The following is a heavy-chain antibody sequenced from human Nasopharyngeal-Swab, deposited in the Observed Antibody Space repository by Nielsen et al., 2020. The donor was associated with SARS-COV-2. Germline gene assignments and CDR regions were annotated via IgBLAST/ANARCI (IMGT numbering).Heavy chain of an antibody. J-gene: IGHJ4*02. Sequence: GGSLRLSCAASGFTFSNYNMNWVRQAPGKGLEWVSGIRAGDLRTDYSDSTRGRFIVSRDNSKNTLYLQMNSLRAEDTAIYYCAKYHDADGYYSGYFDSWGQGALVTVSS. CDR1: GFTFSNYN. CDR3: AKYHDADGYYSGYFDS. CDR2: IRAGDLRT. D-gene: IGHD3-22*01. V-gene: IGHV3-23*01.